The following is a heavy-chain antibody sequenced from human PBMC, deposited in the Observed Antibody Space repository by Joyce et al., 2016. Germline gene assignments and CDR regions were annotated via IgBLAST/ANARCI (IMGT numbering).Heavy chain of an antibody. J-gene: IGHJ4*02. CDR3: ARSPSNSWHTFDS. Sequence: QVQLVESGGGVAQPGRSLRLSCAASGFTLNRYAMRWVRQTPGTGLEWVAVISHDGSKKFYSDSVKDRFIISRDNSNKMVFVQMNSLRVEDTGVYYCARSPSNSWHTFDSWGQGTLVSVSS. D-gene: IGHD2-2*01. CDR1: GFTLNRYA. CDR2: ISHDGSKK. V-gene: IGHV3-30-3*01.